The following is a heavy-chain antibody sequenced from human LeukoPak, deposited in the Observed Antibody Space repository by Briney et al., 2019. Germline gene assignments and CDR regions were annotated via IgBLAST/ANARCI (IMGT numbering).Heavy chain of an antibody. CDR3: ARMNCDILTGGYYYYYMDV. CDR1: GFSLSISGMC. V-gene: IGHV2-70*11. J-gene: IGHJ6*03. D-gene: IGHD3-9*01. Sequence: RESGPALVKPTQTLTLTCTFSGFSLSISGMCVSWIRQPPGQALEWLARIDWDDDKYYSTSLRTRLTIPKDTSKNQVVLTMTNMDPADTATYYCARMNCDILTGGYYYYYMDVWGKGTTVTVSS. CDR2: IDWDDDK.